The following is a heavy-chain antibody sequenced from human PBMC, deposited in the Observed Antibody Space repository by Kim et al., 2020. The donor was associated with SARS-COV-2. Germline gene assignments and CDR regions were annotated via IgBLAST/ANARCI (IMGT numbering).Heavy chain of an antibody. D-gene: IGHD6-19*01. J-gene: IGHJ4*02. V-gene: IGHV3-21*01. CDR3: ARDLYSSGWDYFDY. Sequence: ADSGKGRFTISRDNAKNSLYLQMNSLRAEDTAVYYCARDLYSSGWDYFDYWGQGTLVTVSS.